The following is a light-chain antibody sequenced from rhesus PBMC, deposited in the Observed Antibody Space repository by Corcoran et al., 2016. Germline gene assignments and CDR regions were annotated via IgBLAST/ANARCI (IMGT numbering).Light chain of an antibody. Sequence: EIVMTQSPATLSLSPGERATLSCRASQSVSSRLAWYQQKPGQAPRLLIYATSRRATGIPDRFSGSGAGTEFTLTISSLEPEDVGVYYCQQDYSWPPLTFGGGTKVEVK. CDR3: QQDYSWPPLT. J-gene: IGKJ4*01. CDR1: QSVSSR. CDR2: ATS. V-gene: IGKV3-42*01.